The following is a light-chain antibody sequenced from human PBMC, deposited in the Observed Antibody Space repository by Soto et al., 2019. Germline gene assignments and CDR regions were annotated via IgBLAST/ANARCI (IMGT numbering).Light chain of an antibody. CDR3: QQYGSSSIT. V-gene: IGKV3-20*01. CDR1: QSVSSSY. CDR2: GAS. Sequence: EIVLTQSPGTLSLSPGERATLSCRASQSVSSSYLAWYQQKPGQAPRLLIYGASSRATGIPERFSGSGSGTDFTLTIIRLEPEDFAVYYCQQYGSSSITFGQGTRLEIK. J-gene: IGKJ5*01.